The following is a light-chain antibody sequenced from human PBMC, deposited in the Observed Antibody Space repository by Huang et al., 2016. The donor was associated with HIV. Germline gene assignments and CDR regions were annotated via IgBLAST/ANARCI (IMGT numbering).Light chain of an antibody. J-gene: IGKJ3*01. CDR3: HQYGSPPFT. CDR1: QSISSIS. Sequence: EIVLTQSPGTLSLSPGERATLSCKASQSISSISLAWYRQKPGQAPTRLIHGASTRATDIPERVSGSGSGTDFTLTISRLEPEDFAVYYCHQYGSPPFTFGPGTKVDIK. CDR2: GAS. V-gene: IGKV3-20*01.